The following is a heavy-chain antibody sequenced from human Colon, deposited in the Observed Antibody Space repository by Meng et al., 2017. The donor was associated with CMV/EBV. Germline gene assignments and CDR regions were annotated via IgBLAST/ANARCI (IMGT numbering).Heavy chain of an antibody. CDR2: IGEDGTET. J-gene: IGHJ4*02. D-gene: IGHD3-10*01. CDR3: AGGGWASPDY. CDR1: GFSFSRFW. Sequence: GGSLRLSCAASGFSFSRFWMSWVRLAPGKGLEWVANIGEDGTETHYVDSVEGRFTVSRDNAKNSLYLQMISLRVEDTALYYCAGGGWASPDYWGQGTLVTVSS. V-gene: IGHV3-7*01.